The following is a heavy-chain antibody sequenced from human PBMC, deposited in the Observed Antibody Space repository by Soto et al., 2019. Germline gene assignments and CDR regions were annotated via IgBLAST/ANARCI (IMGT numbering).Heavy chain of an antibody. CDR1: GGSISSSSYY. J-gene: IGHJ6*03. CDR2: IYYSGST. CDR3: ASGRIPNEGRDIVVVPESYYYMDV. D-gene: IGHD2-2*01. Sequence: SQTLSLTCTVSGGSISSSSYYWGWIRQPPGKGLEWIGSIYYSGSTYYNPSLKSRVTISVDTSKNQFSLKLSSVTAADTAVYYCASGRIPNEGRDIVVVPESYYYMDVWGKGTTVTVSS. V-gene: IGHV4-39*01.